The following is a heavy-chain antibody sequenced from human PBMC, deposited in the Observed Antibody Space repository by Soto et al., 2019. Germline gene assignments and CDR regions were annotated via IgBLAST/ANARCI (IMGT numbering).Heavy chain of an antibody. CDR1: GVSISSGGYF. CDR2: IYHSGST. D-gene: IGHD2-2*01. J-gene: IGHJ4*02. CDR3: ARYKYSTAD. Sequence: QVQLQESGPGLVKPSETLSLTCTVSGVSISSGGYFWTWIRQFPGKGLEWIGYIYHSGSTQYNPSVKSRVCMSVDTSKNQFSLNMTSVTAADTAMYYCARYKYSTADWGQGTLVTVSS. V-gene: IGHV4-31*03.